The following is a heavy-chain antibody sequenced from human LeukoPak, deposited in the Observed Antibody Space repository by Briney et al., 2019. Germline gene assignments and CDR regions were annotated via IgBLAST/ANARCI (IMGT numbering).Heavy chain of an antibody. CDR1: GGSISSYY. CDR2: IYYSGST. Sequence: SETLSLTCTVSGGSISSYYWSWIRQPPGKGLEWIGYIYYSGSTNYNPSLKSRVTISVDTPKNQFSLKLSSVTAADTAVYYCAGVLGSWYGFYFDYWGQGTLVTVSS. V-gene: IGHV4-59*01. CDR3: AGVLGSWYGFYFDY. D-gene: IGHD6-13*01. J-gene: IGHJ4*02.